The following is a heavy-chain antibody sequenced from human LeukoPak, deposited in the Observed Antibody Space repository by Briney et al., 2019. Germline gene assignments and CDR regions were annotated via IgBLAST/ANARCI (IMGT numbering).Heavy chain of an antibody. Sequence: PGGSLRLSCAASGFTFSSYTMNWVRQAPGKGLEWVSSISSSSSYRYYADSVKGRFTISRDTSKNSLYLQMNRLRAEDTAVYYCAELGITMIGGVWGKGTTVTISS. V-gene: IGHV3-21*01. D-gene: IGHD3-10*02. J-gene: IGHJ6*04. CDR1: GFTFSSYT. CDR2: ISSSSSYR. CDR3: AELGITMIGGV.